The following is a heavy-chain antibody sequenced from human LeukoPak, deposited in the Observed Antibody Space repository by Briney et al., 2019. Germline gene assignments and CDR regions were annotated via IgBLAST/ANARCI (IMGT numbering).Heavy chain of an antibody. CDR3: ARDPSNSSGRYIFFDF. CDR2: ISTYNGDT. J-gene: IGHJ4*02. D-gene: IGHD6-13*01. Sequence: ASVKVSCKGSGYTFPRYAISWVRQAPGQGLEWMGWISTYNGDTKYAQNLQGRVTLTRDTSTNTAYMELRSLRSDDTAVYYCARDPSNSSGRYIFFDFWGQGTLVAVSS. V-gene: IGHV1-18*01. CDR1: GYTFPRYA.